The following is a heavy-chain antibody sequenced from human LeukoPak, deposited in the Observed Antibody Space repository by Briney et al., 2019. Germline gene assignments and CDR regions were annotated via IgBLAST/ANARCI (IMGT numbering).Heavy chain of an antibody. V-gene: IGHV4-34*01. CDR1: GGSFSGYY. Sequence: SETLSLTCAVYGGSFSGYYWSWIRQPPGKGLEWIGEINHSGSTNYNPSLKSRVSISVDTSKNQFSLKLSSVTAADTAVYYCARGRGIAAAGKPTGYFQHWGQGTLVTVSS. CDR3: ARGRGIAAAGKPTGYFQH. D-gene: IGHD6-13*01. J-gene: IGHJ1*01. CDR2: INHSGST.